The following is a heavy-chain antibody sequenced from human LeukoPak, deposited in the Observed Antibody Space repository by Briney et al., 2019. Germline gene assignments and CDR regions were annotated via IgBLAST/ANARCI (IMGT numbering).Heavy chain of an antibody. D-gene: IGHD1-1*01. CDR3: ARDSRTTAPYYYYYGMDV. CDR2: IYYSGST. J-gene: IGHJ6*02. Sequence: PSETLSLTCTVSGGSISSSSYYWSWIRQPPGKGLEWIGYIYYSGSTNYNPSLKSRVTISVDTSKNQFSLKLSSVTAADTAVYYCARDSRTTAPYYYYYGMDVWGQGTTVTVSS. CDR1: GGSISSSSYY. V-gene: IGHV4-61*01.